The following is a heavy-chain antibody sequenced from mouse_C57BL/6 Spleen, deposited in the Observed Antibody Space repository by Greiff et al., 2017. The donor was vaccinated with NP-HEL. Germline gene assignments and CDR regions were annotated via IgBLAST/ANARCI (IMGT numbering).Heavy chain of an antibody. CDR2: IRSKSSNYAT. Sequence: EVKLVESGGGLVQPKGSLKLSCAASGFTFNTYAMHWVRQAPGKGLEWVARIRSKSSNYATYYADSVKDRFTISRDDSQSMLHLQMNNLKTDDTAMYYCVRDLSNSYAMDYWGQGTSVTVSS. D-gene: IGHD2-5*01. J-gene: IGHJ4*01. CDR1: GFTFNTYA. V-gene: IGHV10-3*01. CDR3: VRDLSNSYAMDY.